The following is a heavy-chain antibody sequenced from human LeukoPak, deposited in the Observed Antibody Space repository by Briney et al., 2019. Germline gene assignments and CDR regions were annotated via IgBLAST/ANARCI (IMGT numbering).Heavy chain of an antibody. CDR2: INHSGST. Sequence: SETLSLTCAVYGGSFSGYYWSWIRQPPGKGLEWIGEINHSGSTNYNPSLKSRVTISVDTSKNQFSLKLSSVTAADTAVYYCARRTRADLFGYWGQGNLVTVSS. CDR1: GGSFSGYY. CDR3: ARRTRADLFGY. D-gene: IGHD3-3*01. J-gene: IGHJ4*02. V-gene: IGHV4-34*01.